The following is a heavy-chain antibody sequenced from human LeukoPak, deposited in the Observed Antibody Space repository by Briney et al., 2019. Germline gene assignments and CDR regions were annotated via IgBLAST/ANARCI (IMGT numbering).Heavy chain of an antibody. CDR2: INPNSGGT. J-gene: IGHJ4*02. CDR1: GYTFTGYY. Sequence: ASVKVSCKASGYTFTGYYMHWVRQAPGQGLEWMGWINPNSGGTNYAQKFQGRVTMTGDTSISTAYMDLSRLRSDDAAVYYCARGSAVVGGGGPLFDYWGQGTLVTVSS. CDR3: ARGSAVVGGGGPLFDY. V-gene: IGHV1-2*02. D-gene: IGHD4-23*01.